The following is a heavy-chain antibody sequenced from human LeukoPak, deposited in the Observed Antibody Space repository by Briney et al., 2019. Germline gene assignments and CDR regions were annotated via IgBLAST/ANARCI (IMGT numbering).Heavy chain of an antibody. J-gene: IGHJ4*02. V-gene: IGHV3-30*04. CDR1: GFTFSSYA. D-gene: IGHD6-19*01. Sequence: LTGGSLRLSCAASGFTFSSYAMHWVRQAPGKGLEWVAVISYDGSNKYYADSVKGRFTVSGDNSKNTLYLQMNSLRAEDTAVYYCRLAVAGTFDYWGQGTLVTVSS. CDR2: ISYDGSNK. CDR3: RLAVAGTFDY.